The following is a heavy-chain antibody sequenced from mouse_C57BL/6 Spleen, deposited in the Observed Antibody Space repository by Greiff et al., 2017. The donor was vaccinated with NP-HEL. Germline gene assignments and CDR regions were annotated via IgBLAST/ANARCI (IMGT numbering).Heavy chain of an antibody. CDR3: TRDGAGFDY. J-gene: IGHJ2*01. CDR1: GFTFSSYA. Sequence: EVMLVKSGEGLVKPGGSLKLSCAASGFTFSSYAMSWVRQTPEKRLEWVAYISSGGDYIYYADTVKGRFTISRDNARNTLYLQMSSLKSEDTAMYYCTRDGAGFDYWGQGTTLTVSS. V-gene: IGHV5-9-1*02. CDR2: ISSGGDYI. D-gene: IGHD2-3*01.